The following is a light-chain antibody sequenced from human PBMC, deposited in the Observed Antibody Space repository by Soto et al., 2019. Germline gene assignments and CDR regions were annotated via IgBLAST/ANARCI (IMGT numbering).Light chain of an antibody. V-gene: IGLV1-44*01. CDR3: AAWDDSRNAVV. CDR2: TNH. CDR1: ASNLGGNP. J-gene: IGLJ2*01. Sequence: QSVLTQPPSVSGTPGQKVSISCSGSASNLGGNPVNWYQHLPGAAPKLLIYTNHQRPSGVPDRFSGSKSGTSASLAISGLRSEDEANFYCAAWDDSRNAVVFGGGTQLTVL.